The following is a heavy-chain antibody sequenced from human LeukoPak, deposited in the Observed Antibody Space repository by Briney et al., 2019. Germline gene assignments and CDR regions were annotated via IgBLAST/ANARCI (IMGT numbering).Heavy chain of an antibody. D-gene: IGHD3-10*01. Sequence: ASVKVSCKASGGTFSSYAISWVRQAPGQGLEWMGWINPNSGGTNYAQKFQGRVTMTRDTSISTAYMELSRLRSDDTAVYYCASLWVRGVTSDYWGQGTLVTVSS. CDR3: ASLWVRGVTSDY. V-gene: IGHV1-2*02. CDR2: INPNSGGT. CDR1: GGTFSSYA. J-gene: IGHJ4*02.